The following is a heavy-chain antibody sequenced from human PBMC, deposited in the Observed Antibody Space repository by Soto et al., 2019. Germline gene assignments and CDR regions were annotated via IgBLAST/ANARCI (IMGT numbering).Heavy chain of an antibody. D-gene: IGHD2-8*01. Sequence: GESLKISCKGSGYSFTSYWISWVRQMPGKGLEWMGRIDPSDSYTNYSPSFQGHVTISADKSISTAYLQWSSLKASDTAMYYCARGYCTNGVCYEGTYYYDSSGYNFDYWGQGNMVTVYS. CDR3: ARGYCTNGVCYEGTYYYDSSGYNFDY. CDR1: GYSFTSYW. CDR2: IDPSDSYT. V-gene: IGHV5-10-1*01. J-gene: IGHJ4*02.